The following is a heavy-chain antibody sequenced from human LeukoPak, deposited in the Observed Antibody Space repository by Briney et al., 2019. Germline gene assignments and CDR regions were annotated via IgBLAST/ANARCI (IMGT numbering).Heavy chain of an antibody. D-gene: IGHD1-26*01. J-gene: IGHJ4*02. Sequence: GGSLRLSCAASGFTFSSYGLHWVRQAPGKGLEWVAVIWPDGSNKYYAGSVEGRFTISRDDSKNTLYLQMNSLRAEDSAVYYCARASGSFDYWGQGTLVTVSS. CDR3: ARASGSFDY. CDR1: GFTFSSYG. CDR2: IWPDGSNK. V-gene: IGHV3-33*01.